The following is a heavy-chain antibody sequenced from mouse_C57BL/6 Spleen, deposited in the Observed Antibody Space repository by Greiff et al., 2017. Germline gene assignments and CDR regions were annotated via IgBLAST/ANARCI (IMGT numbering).Heavy chain of an antibody. D-gene: IGHD1-1*01. CDR2: ISSGGSTI. CDR1: GFTFSDYG. Sequence: EVQLVESGGGLVKPGGSLKLSCAASGFTFSDYGMHWVRQAPEKGLEWVAYISSGGSTIYYADTVKGRFTISRDNAKNTLFLQMTSLRSEDTAMYYCATTVVAPYYAMDYWGQGTSVTVSA. V-gene: IGHV5-17*01. J-gene: IGHJ4*01. CDR3: ATTVVAPYYAMDY.